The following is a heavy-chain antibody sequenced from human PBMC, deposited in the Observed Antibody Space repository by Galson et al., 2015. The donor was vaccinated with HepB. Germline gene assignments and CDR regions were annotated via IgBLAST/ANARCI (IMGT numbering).Heavy chain of an antibody. J-gene: IGHJ4*02. CDR2: IWYDGSNK. CDR3: ARGVGVVTAHFDS. D-gene: IGHD3-3*01. V-gene: IGHV3-33*01. Sequence: SLRLSCAASGFTFSNYGLHWVRQSPGKGLEWVAAIWYDGSNKYYADSVKGRVTISRDNSKNTLYLEMNSLRAEDTAVYYCARGVGVVTAHFDSWGQGTLVTVSS. CDR1: GFTFSNYG.